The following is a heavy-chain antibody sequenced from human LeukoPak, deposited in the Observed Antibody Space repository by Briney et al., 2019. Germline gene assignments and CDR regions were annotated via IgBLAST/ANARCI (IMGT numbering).Heavy chain of an antibody. D-gene: IGHD6-13*01. J-gene: IGHJ6*03. Sequence: SVKVSCKASGGTFSSYAISWVRQAPGQGLEWMGGIIPIFGTANYAQRFQGRVTITADKSTSTAYMELSSLRSDDTAVYYCAREIAAAGMGATYYYYYMDVWGKGTTVTVSS. CDR1: GGTFSSYA. CDR2: IIPIFGTA. V-gene: IGHV1-69*06. CDR3: AREIAAAGMGATYYYYYMDV.